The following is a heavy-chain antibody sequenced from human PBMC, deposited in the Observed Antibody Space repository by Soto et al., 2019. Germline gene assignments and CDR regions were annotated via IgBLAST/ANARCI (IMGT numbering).Heavy chain of an antibody. CDR1: GFTFSSFG. CDR2: ISYDGIDE. J-gene: IGHJ4*02. V-gene: IGHV3-30*18. Sequence: QVQLVQSGGGVVQPGRSLRLSCAASGFTFSSFGIHWVRQAPGKGLEWVAVISYDGIDEAYADSVKGRFTVSRDNSKNTVYLQMNSLRGEDTAVYYCAKDLREMATIRPDYWGQGTLVTVSS. D-gene: IGHD5-12*01. CDR3: AKDLREMATIRPDY.